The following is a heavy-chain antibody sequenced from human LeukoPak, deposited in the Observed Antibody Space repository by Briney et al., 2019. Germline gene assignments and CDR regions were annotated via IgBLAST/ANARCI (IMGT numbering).Heavy chain of an antibody. J-gene: IGHJ5*02. V-gene: IGHV3-21*01. D-gene: IGHD3-3*01. CDR2: ISSSSSYI. Sequence: GGSLRLSCAASGFTFSSYSMNWVRQAPGKGLEWVSSISSSSSYIYYADSVKGRFTISRDNAKNSLYLQMNSLRAEDTAVYYCARDEGITTFGVVNENWFDPWGQGTLVTVPS. CDR3: ARDEGITTFGVVNENWFDP. CDR1: GFTFSSYS.